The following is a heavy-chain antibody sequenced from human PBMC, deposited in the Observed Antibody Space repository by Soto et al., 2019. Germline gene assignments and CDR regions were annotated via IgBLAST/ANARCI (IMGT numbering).Heavy chain of an antibody. V-gene: IGHV3-48*03. Sequence: PGGSLRLSCAASGFTFSTYEMYWVRQAPGPGLAWVSYISDSGGTVYYADSVKGRFTVSRDNAQNSVYLQMNSLRTEDTAVYYCARDLLHYDFWSGYSAYFYYGMDVWGPGTTVTV. CDR2: ISDSGGTV. CDR1: GFTFSTYE. D-gene: IGHD3-3*01. CDR3: ARDLLHYDFWSGYSAYFYYGMDV. J-gene: IGHJ6*02.